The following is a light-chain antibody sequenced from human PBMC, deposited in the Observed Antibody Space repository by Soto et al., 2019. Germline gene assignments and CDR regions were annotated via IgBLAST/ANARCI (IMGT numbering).Light chain of an antibody. J-gene: IGKJ5*01. Sequence: EIVLTQSPATLSLSPGERATLSCRASQSVSSYLAWYQQKPGQAPRLLIYDASNRATGIPARFSGSGSGTVFTLPISSLEPEDFAVYYCQQRSNWPITFGQGTRLEIK. V-gene: IGKV3-11*01. CDR1: QSVSSY. CDR2: DAS. CDR3: QQRSNWPIT.